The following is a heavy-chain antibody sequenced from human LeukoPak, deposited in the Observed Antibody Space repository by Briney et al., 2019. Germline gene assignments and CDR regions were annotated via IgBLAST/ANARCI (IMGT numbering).Heavy chain of an antibody. J-gene: IGHJ4*02. Sequence: KPSETLSLTCAVYGGSFSGYYWSWIRQPPGKGLEWIGEINHSGSTNYNPSLKSRVTISVDTSKNQFSLKLSSVTAADTAVYYCARLASSSSRWLVRYYFDYWGQGTLVTVSS. CDR2: INHSGST. V-gene: IGHV4-34*01. CDR3: ARLASSSSRWLVRYYFDY. D-gene: IGHD2-2*01. CDR1: GGSFSGYY.